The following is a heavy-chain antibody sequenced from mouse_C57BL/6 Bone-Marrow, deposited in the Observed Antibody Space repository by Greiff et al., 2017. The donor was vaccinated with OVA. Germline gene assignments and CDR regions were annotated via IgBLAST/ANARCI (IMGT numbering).Heavy chain of an antibody. D-gene: IGHD1-1*01. CDR2: INPGSGGT. V-gene: IGHV1-54*01. Sequence: VKLQESGAELVRPGTSVKVSCKASGYAFTNYLIEWVKQRPGQGLEWIGVINPGSGGTNYNEKFKGKATLTADKSSSTAYMQLSSLTSEDSAVYFCARDYYGSFDYWGQGTTLTVSS. J-gene: IGHJ2*01. CDR3: ARDYYGSFDY. CDR1: GYAFTNYL.